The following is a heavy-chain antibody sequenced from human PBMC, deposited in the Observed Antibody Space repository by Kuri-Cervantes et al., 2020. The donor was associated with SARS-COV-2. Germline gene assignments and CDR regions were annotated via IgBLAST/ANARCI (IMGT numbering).Heavy chain of an antibody. D-gene: IGHD3-16*01. CDR3: AIHYAYVWGSSWFDY. V-gene: IGHV4-38-2*01. J-gene: IGHJ4*02. Sequence: SETLSLNCAVSGYSISSCYYWGWIRQPPGKGLGWIGSIYHSGSAYYNPSLKSRVTISVDTSKNQFSLKLTSVTAADTAVYYCAIHYAYVWGSSWFDYWGQGTLVTVSS. CDR2: IYHSGSA. CDR1: GYSISSCYY.